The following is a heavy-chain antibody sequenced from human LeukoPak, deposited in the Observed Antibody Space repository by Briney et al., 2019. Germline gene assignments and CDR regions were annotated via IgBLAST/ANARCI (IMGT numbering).Heavy chain of an antibody. V-gene: IGHV3-23*01. J-gene: IGHJ4*02. CDR2: ISGSGGST. CDR3: AKDGLYYYDSSGYYRFDY. Sequence: PGGSLRLSCAASGFYAMSWVRQAPGKGLEWVSDISGSGGSTYYADSVKGRFTISRDNSKNTLYLQMNSLRAEDTAVYYCAKDGLYYYDSSGYYRFDYWGQGTLVTVSS. D-gene: IGHD3-22*01. CDR1: GFYA.